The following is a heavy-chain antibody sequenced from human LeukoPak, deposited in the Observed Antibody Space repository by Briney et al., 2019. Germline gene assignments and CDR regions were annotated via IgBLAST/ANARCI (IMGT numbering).Heavy chain of an antibody. V-gene: IGHV3-30*02. CDR2: IRYDGNNE. CDR1: GFSFSSYG. J-gene: IGHJ5*02. CDR3: ARVSNSGWGSRFDP. D-gene: IGHD6-19*01. Sequence: GGSLRLSCAASGFSFSSYGMHWGRQAPGKVLEWVAFIRYDGNNEYYADSVKGRFTISRDNSKNTLYLQMNSLRAEDTAVYYCARVSNSGWGSRFDPWGQGTLVTVSS.